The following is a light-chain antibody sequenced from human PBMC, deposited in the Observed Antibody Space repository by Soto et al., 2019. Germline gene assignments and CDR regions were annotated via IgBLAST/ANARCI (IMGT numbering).Light chain of an antibody. V-gene: IGKV1-8*01. CDR3: QQYYSYPRT. CDR1: QDITSY. J-gene: IGKJ1*01. CDR2: AAS. Sequence: AIRMTQSPSSLSASTGDRVTITCRASQDITSYLAWYQQKPGKAPKLLIYAASTLQSGGPSRFSGSGSGTDFTLTISCLQSEDFATYYCQQYYSYPRTFGQGTKVEIK.